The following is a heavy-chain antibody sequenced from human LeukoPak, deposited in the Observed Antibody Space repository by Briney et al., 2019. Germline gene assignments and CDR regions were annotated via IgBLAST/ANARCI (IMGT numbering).Heavy chain of an antibody. Sequence: PGGSLRLSCVASGLTFNNYAMCWVRQAPGKGLEWVSAIIRSGGTYYADSVEGRFTISRDNSKNTLYLEMNSLRAEDTAVYYCAKDLTLYGDFPYFDYWGRGTLVTVSS. D-gene: IGHD2-21*01. J-gene: IGHJ4*02. CDR3: AKDLTLYGDFPYFDY. CDR2: IIRSGGT. V-gene: IGHV3-23*01. CDR1: GLTFNNYA.